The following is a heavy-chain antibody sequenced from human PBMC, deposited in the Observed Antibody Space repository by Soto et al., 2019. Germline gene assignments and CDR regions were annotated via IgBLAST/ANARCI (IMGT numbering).Heavy chain of an antibody. J-gene: IGHJ3*02. CDR2: IKNSIRT. CDR1: GFTFRNTF. D-gene: IGHD2-21*02. Sequence: DVQLVESGGGLVQPGGSLRLACAASGFTFRNTFMSSVRQAPGKGLEWVSVIKNSIRTGYADSVKGRFTIYIDNSKNTLYLQMNALRAEDTAVYYCVRDFFGVTASWVAFDIWGQGTKVTVSP. V-gene: IGHV3-66*01. CDR3: VRDFFGVTASWVAFDI.